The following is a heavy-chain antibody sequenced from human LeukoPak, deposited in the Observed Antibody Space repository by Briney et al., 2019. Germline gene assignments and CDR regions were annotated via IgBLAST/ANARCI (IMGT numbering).Heavy chain of an antibody. J-gene: IGHJ4*02. CDR1: GGSISSGGYY. D-gene: IGHD5-18*01. V-gene: IGHV4-30-4*08. CDR3: AREGYSYGYADHVFDY. Sequence: SQTLSLTCTVSGGSISSGGYYWSWIRQPPGKVLEWIGYIYYSGSTYYNPSLKSRVTISVDTSKNQFSLKLSSVTAADTAVYYCAREGYSYGYADHVFDYWGQGTLVTVSS. CDR2: IYYSGST.